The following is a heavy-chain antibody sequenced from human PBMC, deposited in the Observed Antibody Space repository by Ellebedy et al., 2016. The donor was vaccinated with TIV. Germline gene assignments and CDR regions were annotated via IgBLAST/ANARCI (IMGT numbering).Heavy chain of an antibody. CDR2: ISTSGHTK. Sequence: GGSLRLSCAASGFTFSNYWMSWVRQAPGKGLEWVSHISTSGHTKYYAEPVKGRFTISRDNAKNSLYLQMNSLRDEDTAVYYCARAPADYWGQGTLVTVSS. CDR1: GFTFSNYW. J-gene: IGHJ4*02. CDR3: ARAPADY. V-gene: IGHV3-48*02.